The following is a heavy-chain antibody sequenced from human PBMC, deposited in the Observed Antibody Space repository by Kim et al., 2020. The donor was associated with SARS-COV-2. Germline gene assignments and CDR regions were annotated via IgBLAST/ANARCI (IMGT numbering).Heavy chain of an antibody. CDR2: IYYSGST. J-gene: IGHJ4*02. V-gene: IGHV4-31*03. Sequence: SETLSLTCTVSGGSISSGGYYWSWIRQHPGKGLEWIGYIYYSGSTYYNPYLRSRVTMSVDTSKNQFSLKLSSVTAADTAVYYCARWGTATDYWGQGTLVTVSS. CDR1: GGSISSGGYY. CDR3: ARWGTATDY. D-gene: IGHD5-18*01.